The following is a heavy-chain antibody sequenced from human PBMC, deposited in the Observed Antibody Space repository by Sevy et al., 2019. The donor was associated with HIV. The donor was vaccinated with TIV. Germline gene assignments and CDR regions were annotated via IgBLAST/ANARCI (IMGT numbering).Heavy chain of an antibody. CDR2: ISAYNGNT. D-gene: IGHD3-10*01. CDR3: ARATYYYGSVRYNSSDY. Sequence: ASVKVSCKASGYTFTSYGISWVRQAPGQGLEWMGWISAYNGNTNYAQKLQGRVTMTTDTSTSTAYMELRSLRSDDTDVYYCARATYYYGSVRYNSSDYWGQGTLVTVSS. V-gene: IGHV1-18*04. J-gene: IGHJ4*02. CDR1: GYTFTSYG.